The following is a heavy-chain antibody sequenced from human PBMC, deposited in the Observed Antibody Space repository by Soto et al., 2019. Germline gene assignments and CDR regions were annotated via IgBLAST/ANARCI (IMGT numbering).Heavy chain of an antibody. V-gene: IGHV3-23*01. CDR3: ARQIGVPYTPGAFNY. D-gene: IGHD2-15*01. Sequence: EVQILESGGGFVQSGGSLRLSCAASGFSFSTYVMTLVRQPPGKGLEWVSSLSGNGAKVFYADSVQGRFTISRDNSKNTLYLQMNSLRAEYTAVYYCARQIGVPYTPGAFNYWGQGTLVTVSS. CDR1: GFSFSTYV. J-gene: IGHJ4*02. CDR2: LSGNGAKV.